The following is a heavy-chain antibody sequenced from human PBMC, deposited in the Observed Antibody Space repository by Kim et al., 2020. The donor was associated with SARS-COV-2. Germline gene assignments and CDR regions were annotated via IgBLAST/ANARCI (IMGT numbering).Heavy chain of an antibody. J-gene: IGHJ3*02. CDR3: ATDRIRAPNNYGDYVEAFDI. Sequence: ASVKVSCKVSGYTLTELSMHWVRQAPGKGLEWMGGFDPEDGETIYAQKFQGRVTMTEDTSTDTAYMELSSLRSEDTAVYYCATDRIRAPNNYGDYVEAFDIWGQGTMVTVSS. CDR1: GYTLTELS. D-gene: IGHD4-17*01. CDR2: FDPEDGET. V-gene: IGHV1-24*01.